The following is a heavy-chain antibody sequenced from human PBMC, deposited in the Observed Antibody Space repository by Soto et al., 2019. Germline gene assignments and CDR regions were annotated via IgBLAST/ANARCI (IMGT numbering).Heavy chain of an antibody. D-gene: IGHD4-17*01. V-gene: IGHV4-39*01. CDR3: ASERTYGDYYSY. J-gene: IGHJ4*02. CDR2: IYYSGST. Sequence: SETLSLTCTVSGGSISSSSYYWGWIRQPPGKGLEWIGSIYYSGSTYYNPSLKSRVTISVDTSKNQFSLKLSSVTAADTAVYYCASERTYGDYYSYWGQGTLVTVSS. CDR1: GGSISSSSYY.